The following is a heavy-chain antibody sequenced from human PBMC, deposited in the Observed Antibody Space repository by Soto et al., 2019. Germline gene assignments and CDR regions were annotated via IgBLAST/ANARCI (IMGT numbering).Heavy chain of an antibody. D-gene: IGHD2-2*02. J-gene: IGHJ6*02. Sequence: ASVKVSGEASGYTFTSYCISWVLQAPGQGLEWMGWISAYNGNTNYAQKLQGRVTMTTDTSTSTAYMELRSLRSDDTAVYYCARDFGYCSSTSCYTPYYYYGMDVWGQGTTVTVSS. CDR2: ISAYNGNT. CDR1: GYTFTSYC. V-gene: IGHV1-18*04. CDR3: ARDFGYCSSTSCYTPYYYYGMDV.